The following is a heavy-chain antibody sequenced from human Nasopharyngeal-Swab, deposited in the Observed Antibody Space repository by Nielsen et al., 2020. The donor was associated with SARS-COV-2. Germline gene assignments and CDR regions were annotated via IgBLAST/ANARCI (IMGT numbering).Heavy chain of an antibody. V-gene: IGHV4-59*11. Sequence: SETLSLTCTVSRVSITSQYWSWIRQPPGKGLEWIGYICHNSGTSYNPSLKSRVTMFMDTSKNQFSLRLRSVTAADTAVYYCAKEGATGWFDPWGQGTLATVSS. CDR1: RVSITSQY. J-gene: IGHJ5*02. CDR2: ICHNSGT. CDR3: AKEGATGWFDP.